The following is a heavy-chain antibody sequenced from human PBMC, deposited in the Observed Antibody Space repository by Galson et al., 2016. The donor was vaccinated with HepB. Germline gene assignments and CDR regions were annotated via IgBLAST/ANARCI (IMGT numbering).Heavy chain of an antibody. CDR3: ARGGGQLRFWRNWFGP. CDR1: GGTFSTYT. D-gene: IGHD3-3*01. Sequence: SVKVSCKASGGTFSTYTITWVRQAPGQGLEWMGGIIPIFGTAIYAQKFQGRVTITADESTSTAYMELSSLSSEDTAVYYCARGGGQLRFWRNWFGPWGQG. CDR2: IIPIFGTA. V-gene: IGHV1-69*13. J-gene: IGHJ5*02.